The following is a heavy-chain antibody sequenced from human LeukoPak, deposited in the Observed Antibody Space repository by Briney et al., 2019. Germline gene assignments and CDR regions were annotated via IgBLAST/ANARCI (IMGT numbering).Heavy chain of an antibody. V-gene: IGHV4-4*07. Sequence: SETLSLTCTVSGYSVSSGYYWGWIRQPAGKGLEWIGRIYTSGSTNYNPSLKSRVTMSVDTSKNQFSLKLSSVTAADTAVYYCARSVAGIFFDYWGQGTLVTVSS. CDR2: IYTSGST. J-gene: IGHJ4*02. D-gene: IGHD6-19*01. CDR1: GYSVSSGYY. CDR3: ARSVAGIFFDY.